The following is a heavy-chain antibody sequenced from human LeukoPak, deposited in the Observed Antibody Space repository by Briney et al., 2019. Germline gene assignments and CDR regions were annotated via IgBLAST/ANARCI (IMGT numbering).Heavy chain of an antibody. V-gene: IGHV3-15*01. J-gene: IGHJ4*02. Sequence: GGSLRLSCAASRFTFSNAWMSWVRQAPGKGLEWVGRIKSKTDGGTTDYAAPVKGRFTISRDDSKNTLYLQMNSLKTEDTAMYYCTTNIHYDSSGRPFDYWGQGTLVTVSS. CDR3: TTNIHYDSSGRPFDY. D-gene: IGHD3-22*01. CDR2: IKSKTDGGTT. CDR1: RFTFSNAW.